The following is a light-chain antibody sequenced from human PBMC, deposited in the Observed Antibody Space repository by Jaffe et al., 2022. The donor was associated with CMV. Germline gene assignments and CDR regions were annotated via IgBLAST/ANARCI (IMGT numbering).Light chain of an antibody. CDR1: NIGTRS. CDR2: YDS. J-gene: IGLJ2*01. V-gene: IGLV3-21*04. CDR3: QVWDTTDNHAI. Sequence: SYVLTQPPSVSVAPGQTARITCGGVNIGTRSVHWYQLKPGQAPVLVIYYDSDRPSGIPERFSGSNSGNTATLSISRVEAGDEADYFCQVWDTTDNHAIFGGGTELTVL.